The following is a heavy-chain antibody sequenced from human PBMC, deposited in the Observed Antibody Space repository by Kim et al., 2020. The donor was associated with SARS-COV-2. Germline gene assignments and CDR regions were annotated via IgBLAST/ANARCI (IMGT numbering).Heavy chain of an antibody. CDR3: ASLYYYDSSGYPAEDG. J-gene: IGHJ4*02. CDR2: ISSSGSTI. V-gene: IGHV3-48*03. D-gene: IGHD3-22*01. Sequence: GGSLRLSCAASGFTFSSYEMNWVRQAPGKGLEWVSYISSSGSTIYYADSVKGRFTISRDNAKNSLYLQMNSLRAEDTAVYYCASLYYYDSSGYPAEDGWGQGTLVTVSS. CDR1: GFTFSSYE.